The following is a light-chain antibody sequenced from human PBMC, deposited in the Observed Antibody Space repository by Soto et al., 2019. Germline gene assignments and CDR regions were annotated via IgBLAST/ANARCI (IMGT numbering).Light chain of an antibody. CDR1: HSVSRTY. CDR3: QQFDDSVT. V-gene: IGKV3-20*01. CDR2: GAS. J-gene: IGKJ5*01. Sequence: IVLTPSPGPLSLSPGERATLSCRASHSVSRTYLAWYQQKPGQAPRLLIYGASDRATGTPDRFSGSGSGTDFTLTISRLEPEDSAVDYCQQFDDSVTFGQGTRLEI.